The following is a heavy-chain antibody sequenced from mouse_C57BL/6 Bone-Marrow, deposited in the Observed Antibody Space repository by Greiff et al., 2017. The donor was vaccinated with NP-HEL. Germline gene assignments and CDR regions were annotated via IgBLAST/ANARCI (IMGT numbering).Heavy chain of an antibody. CDR1: GFTFSSYT. J-gene: IGHJ3*01. Sequence: EVQVVESGGGSVKPGGSLKLSCAASGFTFSSYTMSWVRQTPEKRLEWVATISGGGGNTYYPDSVKGRFTISRDNAKNTLYLQMSSLRSEDTALYYCARQGYDGPWFAYWGQGTLVTVSA. CDR3: ARQGYDGPWFAY. V-gene: IGHV5-9*01. CDR2: ISGGGGNT. D-gene: IGHD2-12*01.